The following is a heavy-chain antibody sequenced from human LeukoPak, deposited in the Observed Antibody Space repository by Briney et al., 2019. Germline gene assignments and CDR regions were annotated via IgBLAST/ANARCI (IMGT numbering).Heavy chain of an antibody. Sequence: GGSLRLSCAASGFTVSSNYMSWVRQAPGKGLEWVSVIYSGGSTYYADSVKGLFTISRDNSKNTLYLQMNSLRAEDTAVYYCAKTGNPATGDYWGQGTLVTVSS. CDR3: AKTGNPATGDY. J-gene: IGHJ4*02. CDR2: IYSGGST. D-gene: IGHD1-1*01. V-gene: IGHV3-53*01. CDR1: GFTVSSNY.